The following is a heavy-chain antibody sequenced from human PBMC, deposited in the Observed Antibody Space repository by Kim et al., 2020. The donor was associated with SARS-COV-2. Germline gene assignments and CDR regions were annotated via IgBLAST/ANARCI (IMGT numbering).Heavy chain of an antibody. D-gene: IGHD3-10*01. CDR3: ARLGAIKFDP. CDR2: T. J-gene: IGHJ5*02. Sequence: THYHPPLTSREPYSVDTSKRQFSLKLSSVTAADTAVYYCARLGAIKFDPWGQGTLVTVSS. V-gene: IGHV4-34*01.